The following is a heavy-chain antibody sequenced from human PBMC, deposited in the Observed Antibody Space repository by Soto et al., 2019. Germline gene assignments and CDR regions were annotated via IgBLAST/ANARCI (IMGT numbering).Heavy chain of an antibody. J-gene: IGHJ3*02. CDR2: IYYSGST. CDR1: GGSISSGDYY. CDR3: ARVYGSGTYEDI. V-gene: IGHV4-30-4*01. D-gene: IGHD3-10*01. Sequence: QVQLQESGPGLVKPSQTLSLTCTVSGGSISSGDYYWSWIRQPPGKGLEWIGYIYYSGSTYYNPSLKRRFTIAVDTTKNQFALKLSSVTAADTAVYYCARVYGSGTYEDIWGQGTMVTVSS.